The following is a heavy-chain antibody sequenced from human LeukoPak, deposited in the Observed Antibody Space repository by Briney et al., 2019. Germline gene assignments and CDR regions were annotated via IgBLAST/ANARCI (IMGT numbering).Heavy chain of an antibody. D-gene: IGHD3-10*01. V-gene: IGHV3-48*03. CDR1: GFAFSSYD. CDR3: ARLGERTTMIRGVIVEAFDI. J-gene: IGHJ3*02. CDR2: IRSSGSTI. Sequence: GGSLRLSCAASGFAFSSYDMKWVRQAPGKGLEWVSYIRSSGSTIYYEASVKGRFTISRDNAQKSVYLHMNSMRDEDTATYYCARLGERTTMIRGVIVEAFDIWAKGQWSPSLQ.